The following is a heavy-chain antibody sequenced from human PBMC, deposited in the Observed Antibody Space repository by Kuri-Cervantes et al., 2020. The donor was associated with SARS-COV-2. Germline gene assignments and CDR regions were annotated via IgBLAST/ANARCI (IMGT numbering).Heavy chain of an antibody. CDR3: ARDLGLLWFGELLGSDY. V-gene: IGHV1-69*10. D-gene: IGHD3-10*01. CDR1: GYTFTSYA. J-gene: IGHJ4*02. Sequence: SVKVSCKASGYTFTSYAMNWVRQAPGQGLEWMGGIIPILGITNYTQKFQGRVTITADKSTSTAYMELSSLRSDDTAVYYCARDLGLLWFGELLGSDYWGQGTLVTVSS. CDR2: IIPILGIT.